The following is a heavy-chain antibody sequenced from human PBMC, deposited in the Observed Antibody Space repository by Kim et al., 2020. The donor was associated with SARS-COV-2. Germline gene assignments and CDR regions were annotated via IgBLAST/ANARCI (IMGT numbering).Heavy chain of an antibody. Sequence: GGSLRLSCAASGFTVSSNYMSWVRQAPGKGLEWVSVIYSGGSTYYADSVKGGFTISRDNSKNTLYLQMNSLRAEDTAVYYCAREGLLSTHANGWFDPWGQGTLVTVSS. D-gene: IGHD2-8*01. V-gene: IGHV3-53*01. CDR3: AREGLLSTHANGWFDP. CDR2: IYSGGST. CDR1: GFTVSSNY. J-gene: IGHJ5*02.